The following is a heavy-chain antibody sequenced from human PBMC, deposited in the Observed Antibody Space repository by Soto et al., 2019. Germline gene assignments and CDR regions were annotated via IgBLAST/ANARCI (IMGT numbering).Heavy chain of an antibody. CDR3: ARAPVHRGSGSGRYFQH. CDR1: GFTVSSNY. CDR2: IYSGGST. V-gene: IGHV3-53*04. J-gene: IGHJ1*01. Sequence: EVQLVESGGGLVQPGGSLRLSCAASGFTVSSNYMSWVRQAPGKGLEWVSVIYSGGSTYYADSVKGRFTISRHNSKNTLYLQMNSLRAEDTAVYYCARAPVHRGSGSGRYFQHWGQGTLVTVSS. D-gene: IGHD6-19*01.